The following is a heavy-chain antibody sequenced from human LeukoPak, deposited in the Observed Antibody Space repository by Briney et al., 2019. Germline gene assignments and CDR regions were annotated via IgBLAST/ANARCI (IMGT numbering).Heavy chain of an antibody. J-gene: IGHJ6*03. V-gene: IGHV4-34*01. CDR3: ARVGYSSSFRGAHYYYMDV. Sequence: KTSETLSLTCAVYGGSFSDFYWSWIRQPPGKGLEWIGEINHSGSTNYNPSLKSRVTISVDTSKNQFSLKLSSVTAADTAVYYCARVGYSSSFRGAHYYYMDVWGKGTTVTVSS. D-gene: IGHD6-13*01. CDR2: INHSGST. CDR1: GGSFSDFY.